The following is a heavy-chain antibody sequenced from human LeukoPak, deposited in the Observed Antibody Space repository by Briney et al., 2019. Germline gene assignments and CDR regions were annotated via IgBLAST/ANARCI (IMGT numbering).Heavy chain of an antibody. V-gene: IGHV3-48*03. Sequence: GGSLRLSCAASGFTFSSYEMNWVRQAPGKGLEWVSYISSSGSTIYYADSVKGRFTISRDNAKNSLYLQMNSLRAEDMALYYCAKGGIAAAGDLAEYLQHWGQGTLVTVSS. CDR2: ISSSGSTI. J-gene: IGHJ1*01. CDR3: AKGGIAAAGDLAEYLQH. CDR1: GFTFSSYE. D-gene: IGHD6-13*01.